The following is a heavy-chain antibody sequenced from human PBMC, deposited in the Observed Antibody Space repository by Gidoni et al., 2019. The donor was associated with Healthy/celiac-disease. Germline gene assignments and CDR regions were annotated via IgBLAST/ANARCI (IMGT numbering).Heavy chain of an antibody. CDR1: GYTFTSYA. CDR3: ARDPNGSGSYYAPANYYYYGMDV. V-gene: IGHV1-3*01. CDR2: INAGNGNT. Sequence: QVQLVQSGAEVKKPGASVKVSCKASGYTFTSYAMHWVRQAPGQRLEWMGWINAGNGNTKYSQKFQGRVTITRDTSASTAYMELSSLRSEDTAVYYCARDPNGSGSYYAPANYYYYGMDVWGQGTTVTVSS. J-gene: IGHJ6*02. D-gene: IGHD3-10*01.